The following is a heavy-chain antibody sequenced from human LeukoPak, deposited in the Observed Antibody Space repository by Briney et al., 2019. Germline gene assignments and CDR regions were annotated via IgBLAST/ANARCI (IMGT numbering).Heavy chain of an antibody. Sequence: GGSLRLSCAASGFTFSSYAMHWVRQAPGKGLEYVSAISSNGGSTYYANSVKGRFTISRDNSKNTLYLQMGSLRAEDIAVYYCARGGYSSGHFDYWGQGTLVTVSS. J-gene: IGHJ4*02. CDR3: ARGGYSSGHFDY. D-gene: IGHD6-19*01. CDR2: ISSNGGST. V-gene: IGHV3-64*01. CDR1: GFTFSSYA.